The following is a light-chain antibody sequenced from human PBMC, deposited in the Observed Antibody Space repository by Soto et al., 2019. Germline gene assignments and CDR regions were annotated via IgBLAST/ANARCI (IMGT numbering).Light chain of an antibody. CDR2: LNNDGSH. V-gene: IGLV4-69*01. Sequence: QPVLTQSPSASASLGASVKLTCTLSSGHSSYAIAWHQKQPGKGPRYLMDLNNDGSHSKGDGIPDRFSGSSSGAERYLIISSLQSEDEADYYCQNWGTGFQVFGGGTQLTVL. CDR1: SGHSSYA. J-gene: IGLJ2*01. CDR3: QNWGTGFQV.